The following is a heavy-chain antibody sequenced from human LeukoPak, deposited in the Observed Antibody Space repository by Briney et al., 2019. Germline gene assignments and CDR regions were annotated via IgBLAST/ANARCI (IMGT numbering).Heavy chain of an antibody. CDR1: GFTFSSYA. D-gene: IGHD3-22*01. Sequence: GGSLRLSCAASGFTFSSYAMSWVRQAPGKGLEWVSAISGSGGSTYYADSVKGRFTISRDNSKNTLYLQMSSLRAEDTAVYYCAKTLIYYDSSGYYFDYWGQGTLVTVSS. J-gene: IGHJ4*02. CDR3: AKTLIYYDSSGYYFDY. CDR2: ISGSGGST. V-gene: IGHV3-23*01.